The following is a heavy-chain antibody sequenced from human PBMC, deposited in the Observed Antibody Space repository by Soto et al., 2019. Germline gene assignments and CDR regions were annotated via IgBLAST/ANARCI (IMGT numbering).Heavy chain of an antibody. Sequence: GGSLSLPCAASGFTFNNYAMCWVRQAPDKGLEWVSAISGRGGSTYSAASVKGRFTISRDNDKSTLFLQMNSLRDEDTAGYYCAREFCSGGNCYTYYFDPWGQGIPVTVSS. CDR3: AREFCSGGNCYTYYFDP. D-gene: IGHD2-15*01. V-gene: IGHV3-23*01. CDR2: ISGRGGST. J-gene: IGHJ5*02. CDR1: GFTFNNYA.